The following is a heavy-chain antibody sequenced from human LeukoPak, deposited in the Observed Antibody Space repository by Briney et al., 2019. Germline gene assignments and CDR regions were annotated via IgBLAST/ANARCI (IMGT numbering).Heavy chain of an antibody. V-gene: IGHV4-30-2*01. Sequence: SQTLSLTCTVSGGSISSGGYYWSWIRQPPGKGLEWIGYIYHSGSTYYNPSLKSRVTISVDRSKNQFSLKLSSVTAADTAVYYCARGIRSLGYCSGGSCYPYNWFDPWGQGSLVTVSS. CDR1: GGSISSGGYY. CDR3: ARGIRSLGYCSGGSCYPYNWFDP. D-gene: IGHD2-15*01. CDR2: IYHSGST. J-gene: IGHJ5*02.